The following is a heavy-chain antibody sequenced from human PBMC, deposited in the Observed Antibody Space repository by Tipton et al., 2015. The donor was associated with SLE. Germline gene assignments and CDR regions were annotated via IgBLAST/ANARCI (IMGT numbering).Heavy chain of an antibody. CDR3: ARRMGSSGYYSLGY. CDR2: IYSGGST. J-gene: IGHJ4*02. Sequence: SLRLSCAASGFTVSSNYMSWVRQSPGKGLEWVSVIYSGGSTYYADSVKGRFTISRHNYKNTLYLQMNSLRAEDTAVYYCARRMGSSGYYSLGYWGQGTLVTVSS. D-gene: IGHD3-22*01. CDR1: GFTVSSNY. V-gene: IGHV3-53*04.